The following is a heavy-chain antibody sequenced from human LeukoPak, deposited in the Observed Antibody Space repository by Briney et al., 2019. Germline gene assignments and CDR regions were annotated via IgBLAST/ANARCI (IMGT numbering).Heavy chain of an antibody. CDR3: ARDLAFSRLDY. Sequence: SGGSLRLSCAASGFTFSNYAMSWVRQAPGKGLEWVASINPDGIKRYSADSVKGRFTISRDNARNSLYLQMDSLRVEDTAFYYCARDLAFSRLDYWGQGVLVTVSS. CDR2: INPDGIKR. V-gene: IGHV3-7*01. CDR1: GFTFSNYA. D-gene: IGHD2/OR15-2a*01. J-gene: IGHJ4*02.